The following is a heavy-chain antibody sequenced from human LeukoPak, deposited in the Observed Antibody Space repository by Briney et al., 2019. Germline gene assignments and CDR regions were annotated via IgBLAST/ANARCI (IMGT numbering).Heavy chain of an antibody. V-gene: IGHV1-69*13. D-gene: IGHD6-13*01. CDR2: IIPIFGTA. CDR1: GGTFSSYA. J-gene: IGHJ4*02. Sequence: ASVKVSCKASGGTFSSYAISWVRQAPGQGLEWMGGIIPIFGTANYAQKFQGRVTITADESTSTAYMELSSLRSEDTAVYYCAREGSRIAAAGPYDYWGQGTLVTVSS. CDR3: AREGSRIAAAGPYDY.